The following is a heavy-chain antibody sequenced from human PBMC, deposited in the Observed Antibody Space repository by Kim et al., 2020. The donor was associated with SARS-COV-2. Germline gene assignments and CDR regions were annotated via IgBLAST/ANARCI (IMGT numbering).Heavy chain of an antibody. CDR1: GFTFSSYA. Sequence: GGSLRLSCAASGFTFSSYAMHWVRQAPGKGLEWVAVISYDGSNKYYADSVKGRFTISRDNSKNTLYLQMNSLRAEDTAEYYCAREFIAARPPYYYYGMDV. CDR2: ISYDGSNK. V-gene: IGHV3-30-3*01. J-gene: IGHJ6*01. D-gene: IGHD6-6*01. CDR3: AREFIAARPPYYYYGMDV.